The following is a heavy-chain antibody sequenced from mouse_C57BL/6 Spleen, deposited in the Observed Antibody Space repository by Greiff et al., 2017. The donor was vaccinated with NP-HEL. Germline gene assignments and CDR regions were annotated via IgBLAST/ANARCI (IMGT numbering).Heavy chain of an antibody. CDR2: ITPYNGGT. V-gene: IGHV1-19*01. CDR1: GYTFTDYY. Sequence: EVQLPQSGPVLVQPGASVKMSCKASGYTFTDYYMNWVKQSHGKSLEWIGVITPYNGGTSYNQTFKGKATLTADNSSSTAFLHLITLTSDASAVSYCARRLYDCNGHWYFDDWGTGTTVTVSS. D-gene: IGHD2-4*01. CDR3: ARRLYDCNGHWYFDD. J-gene: IGHJ1*03.